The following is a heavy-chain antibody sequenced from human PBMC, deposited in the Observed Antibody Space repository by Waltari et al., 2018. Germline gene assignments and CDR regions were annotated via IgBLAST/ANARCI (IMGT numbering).Heavy chain of an antibody. CDR3: AKGVSSWYSFGMDV. V-gene: IGHV3-9*03. CDR1: GFSFDNFA. J-gene: IGHJ6*02. CDR2: SSWDSRAI. D-gene: IGHD6-13*01. Sequence: EVKVVESGGGLVQPGRSLRLSCTGSGFSFDNFAMHWVRQAPGKGLEGVSGSSWDSRAIGYAESVRGRFTISRDNARNSVYLQMNSLRSEDMALYYCAKGVSSWYSFGMDVWGQGTTVTVSS.